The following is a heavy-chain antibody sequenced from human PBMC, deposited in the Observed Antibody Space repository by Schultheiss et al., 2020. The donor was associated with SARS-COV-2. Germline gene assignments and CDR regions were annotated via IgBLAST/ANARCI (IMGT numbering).Heavy chain of an antibody. J-gene: IGHJ4*02. Sequence: GESLKISCAASGFSFSSYWMHWVRQAPGKGLVWVSRINSDGSSTTYADSVKGRFTISRDNSKNTLYLQMNSLRAEDTAVYYCARGNGDKMGGLAGYFDYWGQGTLVTVSS. CDR1: GFSFSSYW. CDR3: ARGNGDKMGGLAGYFDY. D-gene: IGHD4-23*01. CDR2: INSDGSST. V-gene: IGHV3-74*01.